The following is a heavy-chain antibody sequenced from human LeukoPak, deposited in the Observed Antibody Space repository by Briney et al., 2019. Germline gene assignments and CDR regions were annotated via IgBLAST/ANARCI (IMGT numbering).Heavy chain of an antibody. V-gene: IGHV1-2*02. CDR2: ISPNSGGT. D-gene: IGHD3-22*01. Sequence: ASVKVSCKASGYTFTGYYMHWVRQAPGQGLEWMGWISPNSGGTNYAQKFQGRVTMTRDTSISTAYMELSRLRSDDTAVYYCARGGITMIVVVTDDAFDIWGQGTMVTVSS. CDR1: GYTFTGYY. CDR3: ARGGITMIVVVTDDAFDI. J-gene: IGHJ3*02.